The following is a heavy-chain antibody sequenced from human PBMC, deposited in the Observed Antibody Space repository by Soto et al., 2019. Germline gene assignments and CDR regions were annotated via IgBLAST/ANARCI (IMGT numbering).Heavy chain of an antibody. CDR3: AGGTPGYFDY. CDR1: GFTFSSYS. Sequence: ESGGGLVQPGGSLRLSCAASGFTFSSYSMNWVRQAPGKGLEWVSYISSSSSTIYYTDSVKGRFTISRDNAKNSLYLQMNSLRAEDTAVYYCAGGTPGYFDYWGQGTLVTVSS. V-gene: IGHV3-48*01. CDR2: ISSSSSTI. J-gene: IGHJ4*02.